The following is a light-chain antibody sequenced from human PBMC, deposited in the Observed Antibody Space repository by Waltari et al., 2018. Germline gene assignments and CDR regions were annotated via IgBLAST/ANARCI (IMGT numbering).Light chain of an antibody. CDR1: QSISRN. V-gene: IGKV3-15*01. CDR3: QQYNNWRT. J-gene: IGKJ2*01. Sequence: LMTQSPATLSVSPGERATLSCRASQSISRNLAWYQQKPGQAPRLLIYGASTRAPGVPARFSGSGSGTEFTLSISSLQSEEFAVYYCQQYNNWRTFGQGTKLEI. CDR2: GAS.